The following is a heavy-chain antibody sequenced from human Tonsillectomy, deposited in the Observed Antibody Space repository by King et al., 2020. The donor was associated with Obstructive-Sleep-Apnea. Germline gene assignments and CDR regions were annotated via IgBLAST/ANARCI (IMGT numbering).Heavy chain of an antibody. CDR2: IRSKAFGGTT. J-gene: IGHJ6*02. CDR1: GFIFGDCA. D-gene: IGHD2-21*02. CDR3: TIVKRAVAAICFVRYYGMDV. Sequence: VQLVQSGGGLVQPGRSLRLSCTASGFIFGDCAMSWFRQAPGKGLEWVGFIRSKAFGGTTEYAASVEGRFTISRDDSKSIAYLEMNSLKTEDTAVYYCTIVKRAVAAICFVRYYGMDVWGQGTTVTVSS. V-gene: IGHV3-49*03.